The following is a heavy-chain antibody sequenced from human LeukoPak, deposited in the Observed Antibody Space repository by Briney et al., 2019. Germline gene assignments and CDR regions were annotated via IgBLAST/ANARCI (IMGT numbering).Heavy chain of an antibody. CDR1: GFTLSSYS. D-gene: IGHD6-13*01. CDR2: ISSSSYI. J-gene: IGHJ5*02. Sequence: GGSLRLSCAASGFTLSSYSMNWVRQAPGKGLEWVSSISSSSYIYYADSVKGRFTISRDNAENSLYLQMNSLRAEDTAVYYCARVSSSSWLRFDPWGQGTLVTVSS. CDR3: ARVSSSSWLRFDP. V-gene: IGHV3-21*01.